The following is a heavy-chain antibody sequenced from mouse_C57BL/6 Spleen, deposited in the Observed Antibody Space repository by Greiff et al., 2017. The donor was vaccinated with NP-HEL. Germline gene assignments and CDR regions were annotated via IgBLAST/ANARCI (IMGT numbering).Heavy chain of an antibody. J-gene: IGHJ3*01. CDR3: ARFSYAFAY. CDR1: GYTFTSYW. Sequence: QVHVKQPGAELVKPGASVKLSCKASGYTFTSYWMHWVKQRPGQGLEWIGMIHPNSGSTNYNEKFKSKATLTVDKSSSTAYMQLSSLTSEDSAVYYCARFSYAFAYWGQGTLVTVSA. V-gene: IGHV1-64*01. CDR2: IHPNSGST. D-gene: IGHD1-1*01.